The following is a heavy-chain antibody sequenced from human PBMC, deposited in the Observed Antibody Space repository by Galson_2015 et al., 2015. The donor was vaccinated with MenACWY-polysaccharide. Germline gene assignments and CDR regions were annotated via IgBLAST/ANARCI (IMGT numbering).Heavy chain of an antibody. V-gene: IGHV3-30-3*01. J-gene: IGHJ6*01. CDR2: ISYDATNK. D-gene: IGHD2-2*01. Sequence: SLRLSCAASGFTFSSFAMHWVRQAPGKGLDWVAVISYDATNKFYADSVKGRFTVSRDNSAKPVHLEMNSLRAEDTATYYCARDYCTRTTCSGMDVWGQGTAVTVSS. CDR1: GFTFSSFA. CDR3: ARDYCTRTTCSGMDV.